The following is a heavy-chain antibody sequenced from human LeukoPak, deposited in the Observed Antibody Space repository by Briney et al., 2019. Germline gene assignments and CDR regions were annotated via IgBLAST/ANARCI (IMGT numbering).Heavy chain of an antibody. CDR3: ARGVVTAILHYYYYMDV. J-gene: IGHJ6*03. D-gene: IGHD2-21*02. V-gene: IGHV1-8*01. CDR1: GYSFIDYD. Sequence: ASVKVSCKASGYSFIDYDINWVRQANGQGLEWMGWMDPKTGKTGFAQNFQGRVTLNGNTATTTAYMELSSLRSEDTAVYYCARGVVTAILHYYYYMDVWGKGTTVTISS. CDR2: MDPKTGKT.